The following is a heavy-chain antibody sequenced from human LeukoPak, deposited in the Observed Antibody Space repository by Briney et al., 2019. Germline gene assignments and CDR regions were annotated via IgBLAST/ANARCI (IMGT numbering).Heavy chain of an antibody. CDR3: ARRVGYYDSSGSIHDTFDM. Sequence: PGGSLRLSCAASGFTFSNYAMSWVRQAPGKGLEWVSGISGSGGTTHYADSVKGRFTISRDNPKNTLYLQMNSLRAEDTAVYYCARRVGYYDSSGSIHDTFDMWGQGTMVTVS. J-gene: IGHJ3*02. V-gene: IGHV3-23*01. CDR1: GFTFSNYA. D-gene: IGHD3-22*01. CDR2: ISGSGGTT.